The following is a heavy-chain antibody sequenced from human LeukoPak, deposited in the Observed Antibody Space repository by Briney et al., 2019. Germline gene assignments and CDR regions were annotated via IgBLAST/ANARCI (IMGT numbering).Heavy chain of an antibody. J-gene: IGHJ4*02. CDR1: RFTFSTYW. CDR3: AKLFESGTYNNFFHY. CDR2: INSDGSST. V-gene: IGHV3-74*01. D-gene: IGHD3-10*01. Sequence: GGSLRLPCAASRFTFSTYWMHWVRQAPGKGLVWVSRINSDGSSTGYADSVQGRFTISRDNSKNTLYLQMNSLRPEDTAIYYCAKLFESGTYNNFFHYWGQGTLVTVFS.